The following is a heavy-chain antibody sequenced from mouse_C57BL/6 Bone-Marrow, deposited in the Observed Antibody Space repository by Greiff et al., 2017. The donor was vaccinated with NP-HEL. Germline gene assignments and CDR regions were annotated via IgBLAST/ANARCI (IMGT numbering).Heavy chain of an antibody. D-gene: IGHD4-1*01. CDR1: GFTFSDYG. CDR3: ARRTGEGFAY. CDR2: ISSGSSTI. Sequence: EVKVAESGGGLVKPGGSLKLSCAASGFTFSDYGMHWVRQAPEKGLEWVAYISSGSSTIYYADTVKGRFTISRDNAKNTLFLQMTSLRSEDTAMYYCARRTGEGFAYWDQGTLVTVSA. V-gene: IGHV5-17*01. J-gene: IGHJ3*01.